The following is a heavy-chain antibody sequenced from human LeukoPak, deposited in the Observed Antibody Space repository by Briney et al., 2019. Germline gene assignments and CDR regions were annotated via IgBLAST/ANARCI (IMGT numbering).Heavy chain of an antibody. J-gene: IGHJ4*02. Sequence: SCKXXXXTFSXYAISWVRQAPGQGLEWMGRIIPILGIANYAQKFQGRVTITADKSTSTAYMELSSLRSEDTAVYYCARDRPLYSSSDYWGQGTLVTVSS. D-gene: IGHD6-6*01. V-gene: IGHV1-69*04. CDR3: ARDRPLYSSSDY. CDR1: XXTFSXYA. CDR2: IIPILGIA.